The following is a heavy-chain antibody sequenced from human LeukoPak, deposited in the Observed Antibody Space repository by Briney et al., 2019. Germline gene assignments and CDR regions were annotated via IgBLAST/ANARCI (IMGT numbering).Heavy chain of an antibody. CDR2: INHSGST. CDR1: GGSFSGYY. CDR3: ARHHDYVWGSYRYLPLFDP. V-gene: IGHV4-34*01. D-gene: IGHD3-16*02. Sequence: SETLSLTCAVYGGSFSGYYWSWIRQPRGKGLEWIGEINHSGSTNYNPSLKSRVTISVDTSKNQFSLKLSSVTAADTAMYYCARHHDYVWGSYRYLPLFDPWGQGTLVTVSS. J-gene: IGHJ5*02.